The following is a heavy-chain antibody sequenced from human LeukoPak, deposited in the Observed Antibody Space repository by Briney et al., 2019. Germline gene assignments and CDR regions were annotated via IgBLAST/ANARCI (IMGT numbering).Heavy chain of an antibody. CDR1: GGSISSGGYY. J-gene: IGHJ6*03. CDR2: IYHSEST. D-gene: IGHD3-3*01. V-gene: IGHV4-30-2*01. Sequence: SQTLSLTCTVSGGSISSGGYYWSWIRQPPGKGLEWIGYIYHSESTYYNPSLKSRVTISIDRSKNQFSLKLTSVTAADTAVYYCARALFGAPDMDVWGKGTTVTVSS. CDR3: ARALFGAPDMDV.